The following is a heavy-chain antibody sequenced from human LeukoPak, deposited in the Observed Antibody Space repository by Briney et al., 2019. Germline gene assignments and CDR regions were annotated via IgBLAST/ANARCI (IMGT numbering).Heavy chain of an antibody. J-gene: IGHJ5*02. D-gene: IGHD3-22*01. V-gene: IGHV3-66*01. CDR3: ARGNNYYESSGQPA. Sequence: PGGSLGLSCEASGFIVSANFMNWVRQAPGKGLEWVSVMYSVGTTYYPDSVKGRFTVSRDPSKNPLYLQMDSLRAEDTAVYYCARGNNYYESSGQPAWGQGTLVTVSS. CDR1: GFIVSANF. CDR2: MYSVGTT.